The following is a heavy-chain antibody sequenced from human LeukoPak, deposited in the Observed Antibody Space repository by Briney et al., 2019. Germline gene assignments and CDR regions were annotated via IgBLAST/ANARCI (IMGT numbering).Heavy chain of an antibody. CDR2: IYYSGRT. D-gene: IGHD4-17*01. Sequence: SETLSLTCTVSGGSISSYYWSWIRQPPGKGLEWIGYIYYSGRTNYNPCLESRVTISVETSKNQFSLTLSSVTAADTAVYYCARHHRSGDGDYGIPNSPFDYWGQGTLVTASS. CDR1: GGSISSYY. J-gene: IGHJ4*02. CDR3: ARHHRSGDGDYGIPNSPFDY. V-gene: IGHV4-59*08.